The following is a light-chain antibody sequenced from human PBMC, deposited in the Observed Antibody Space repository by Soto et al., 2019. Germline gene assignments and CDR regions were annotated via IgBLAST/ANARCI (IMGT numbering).Light chain of an antibody. V-gene: IGLV2-8*01. J-gene: IGLJ3*02. CDR2: EVN. CDR3: SSYAGSNNWV. CDR1: SSDVGDYNY. Sequence: QSVLTQPPSASGSPGQSVTISCTGTSSDVGDYNYVSWYQHHPGKAPKLMISEVNKRPSGVPDRFSGSKSGNTASLTVSGLQAEDEADYYCSSYAGSNNWVFGGGTKVTVL.